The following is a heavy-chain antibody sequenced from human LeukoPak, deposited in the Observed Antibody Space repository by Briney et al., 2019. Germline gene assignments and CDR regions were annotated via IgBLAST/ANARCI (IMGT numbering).Heavy chain of an antibody. J-gene: IGHJ4*02. CDR1: GGSFSGYY. CDR3: ARDRYYYDSSGSALDY. D-gene: IGHD3-22*01. Sequence: SETLSLTCAVYGGSFSGYYWSWIRQPPGKGLEWIGEINHSGSTNYNPSLKSRVTISVDTSKNQFSLKLSSVTAADTAVYYCARDRYYYDSSGSALDYWGQGTLVTVSS. V-gene: IGHV4-34*01. CDR2: INHSGST.